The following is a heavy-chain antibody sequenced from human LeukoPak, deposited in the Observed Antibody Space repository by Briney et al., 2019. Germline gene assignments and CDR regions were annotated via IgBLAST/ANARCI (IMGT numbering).Heavy chain of an antibody. Sequence: SETLSLTCGVSGGSISNTNWWTWVRQPPGKGLEWIGYIYYSGSTNYNPSLKSRVTISVDTSKNQFSLKLSSVTAADTAVYYCARGAKGFQHWGQGTLVTVSS. CDR1: GGSISNTNW. J-gene: IGHJ1*01. CDR2: IYYSGST. V-gene: IGHV4-4*02. CDR3: ARGAKGFQH.